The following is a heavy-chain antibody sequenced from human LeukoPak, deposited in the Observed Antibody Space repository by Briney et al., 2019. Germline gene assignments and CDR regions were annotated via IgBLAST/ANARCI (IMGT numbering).Heavy chain of an antibody. CDR1: GFTVSSSY. Sequence: GGSLRLSCAASGFTVSSSYMNWVRQAPGKGLEWVSVTYSSGNTYYADSVKGRFTVSRDNSKNTLYLQMNSLRPDDTAVYYWARRINTAWGIDYWGQGTLVTVAS. CDR3: ARRINTAWGIDY. CDR2: TYSSGNT. J-gene: IGHJ4*02. V-gene: IGHV3-53*01. D-gene: IGHD3-16*01.